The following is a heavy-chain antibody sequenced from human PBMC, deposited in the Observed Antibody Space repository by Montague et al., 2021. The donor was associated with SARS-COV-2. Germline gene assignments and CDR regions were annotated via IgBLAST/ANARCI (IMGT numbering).Heavy chain of an antibody. CDR2: IFYSGSA. CDR1: GGSISSSTYY. CDR3: ATHQSGTMMAY. Sequence: SETLSLTCAVSGGSISSSTYYWVWIRQPPGKGLEWVGTIFYSGSAYYNPSLKSRVTVSVDTSKNQFSLKLSSVTAAGTAVYYCATHQSGTMMAYWGQGTLVTVPS. J-gene: IGHJ4*02. V-gene: IGHV4-39*01. D-gene: IGHD3-22*01.